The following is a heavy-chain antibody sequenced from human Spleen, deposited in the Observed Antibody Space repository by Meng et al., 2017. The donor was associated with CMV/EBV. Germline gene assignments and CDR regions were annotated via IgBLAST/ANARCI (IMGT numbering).Heavy chain of an antibody. D-gene: IGHD6-13*01. V-gene: IGHV3-30*02. J-gene: IGHJ4*02. CDR2: ILYDGSNK. CDR1: GFTFSSYD. Sequence: GESLKISCAASGFTFSSYDMHWVRQAPGKGLEWVAFILYDGSNKYYADSVKGRFTISRDNSKNTLSLQMNSLRAEDTAVYYCAKDRSYSRIKSDYFDSWGQGTLVTVSS. CDR3: AKDRSYSRIKSDYFDS.